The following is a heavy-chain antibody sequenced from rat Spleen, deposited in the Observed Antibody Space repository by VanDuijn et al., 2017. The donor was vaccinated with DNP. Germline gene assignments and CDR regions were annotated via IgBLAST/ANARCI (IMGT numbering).Heavy chain of an antibody. D-gene: IGHD1-11*01. Sequence: EVKLVESGGGLVQPGRSLKLSCAASGFNFNDYWMGWVRQAPGKGLEWIGEVNKERSRINYSPSLKDKFTISRDNAQNTLYLQMSKLGSEDTAIYYCAKGPNYGGWSDYFDYWGQGVMVTVSS. CDR3: AKGPNYGGWSDYFDY. V-gene: IGHV4-2*01. J-gene: IGHJ2*01. CDR2: VNKERSRI. CDR1: GFNFNDYW.